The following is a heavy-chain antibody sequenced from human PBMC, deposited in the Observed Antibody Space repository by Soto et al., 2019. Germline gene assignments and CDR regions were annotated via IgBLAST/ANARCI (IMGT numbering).Heavy chain of an antibody. Sequence: SETLSLTCAVYGGSFSGYYWSWIRQAPGKGLEWIGEINHSGSTNYNPSLKSRVTISVDTSKNQFSLKLSSVTAADTAVYYCARGKLSDYVWGSYRYHFDYWGQGTVVTVSS. J-gene: IGHJ4*02. CDR2: INHSGST. CDR3: ARGKLSDYVWGSYRYHFDY. CDR1: GGSFSGYY. D-gene: IGHD3-16*02. V-gene: IGHV4-34*01.